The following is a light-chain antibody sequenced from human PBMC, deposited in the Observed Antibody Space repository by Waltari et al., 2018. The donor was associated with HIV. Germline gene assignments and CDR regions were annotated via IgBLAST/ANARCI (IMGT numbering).Light chain of an antibody. CDR3: LQSSTFPYT. CDR1: QNTGTS. V-gene: IGKV6-21*01. CDR2: CAS. Sequence: ELVLTQSPDFQSVTPGEKVTITCRASQNTGTSLHWYQQKPGQSPNLLIKCASRSFAGVPSRFSGSGSVTDFTLTINSLEAEDAATYYCLQSSTFPYTFGQGTKLEIK. J-gene: IGKJ2*01.